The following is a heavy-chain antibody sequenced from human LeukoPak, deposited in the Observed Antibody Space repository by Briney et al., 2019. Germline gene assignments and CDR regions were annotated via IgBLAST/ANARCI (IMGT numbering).Heavy chain of an antibody. V-gene: IGHV3-23*01. CDR2: ISGSGGST. Sequence: GASLRLSCAASGFTFSSYAMSWVRQAPGKGLEWVSAISGSGGSTYYADSVKGRFTISRDNSKNTLYLQMNSLRAEDTAVYYWPKEEGDYADPFDYWGKGTLVTSPQ. CDR3: PKEEGDYADPFDY. D-gene: IGHD4-17*01. CDR1: GFTFSSYA. J-gene: IGHJ4*02.